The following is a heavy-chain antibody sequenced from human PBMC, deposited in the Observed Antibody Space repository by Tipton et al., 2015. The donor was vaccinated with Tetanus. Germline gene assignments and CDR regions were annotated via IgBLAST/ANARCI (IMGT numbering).Heavy chain of an antibody. Sequence: SLRLSCPVTGFTFSNYAMNWVRQAPGKGLEWVSSISSTTSYIYYADSVKGRFTISRDNAKNSLYLQMDSLRVEDTALYYCASGSALDYWGQGALVTVSS. V-gene: IGHV3-21*01. CDR1: GFTFSNYA. D-gene: IGHD6-25*01. J-gene: IGHJ4*02. CDR3: ASGSALDY. CDR2: ISSTTSYI.